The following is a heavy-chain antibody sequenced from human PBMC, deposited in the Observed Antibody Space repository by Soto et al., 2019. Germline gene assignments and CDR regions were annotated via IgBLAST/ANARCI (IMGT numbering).Heavy chain of an antibody. J-gene: IGHJ4*02. CDR2: ISYDGSNK. CDR1: GFTFSSYA. V-gene: IGHV3-30-3*01. D-gene: IGHD2-21*02. CDR3: ARENRRDSLDY. Sequence: GGSLRLSCAASGFTFSSYAMHWVRQAPGKGLEWVAVISYDGSNKYYADSVKGRFTISRDNSKNTLYLQMNSLRAEDTAVYYCARENRRDSLDYWGQGTLVTVYS.